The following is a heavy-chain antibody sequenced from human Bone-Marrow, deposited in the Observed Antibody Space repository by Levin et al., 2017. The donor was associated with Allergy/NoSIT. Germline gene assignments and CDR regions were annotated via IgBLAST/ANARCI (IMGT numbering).Heavy chain of an antibody. V-gene: IGHV3-66*02. CDR1: GFSVTTTY. CDR3: ARDRGNRGLD. D-gene: IGHD2/OR15-2a*01. CDR2: IYSGDTT. J-gene: IGHJ4*02. Sequence: PGGSLRLSCAASGFSVTTTYMTWVRQAPGKGLDWVSLIYSGDTTFYADSVKGRFTIYRDNSNNTLHLHMRSLKLEDTAVYFCARDRGNRGLDWGQGTLVTVSS.